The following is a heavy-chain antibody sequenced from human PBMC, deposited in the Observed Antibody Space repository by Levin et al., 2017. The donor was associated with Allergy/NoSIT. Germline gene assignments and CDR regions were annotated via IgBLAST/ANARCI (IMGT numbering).Heavy chain of an antibody. CDR2: ISETSYYK. Sequence: GGSLRLSCTASGFRFSDSSMNWVRQAPGKGLEWVSSISETSYYKYYADSVKGRFTISRDNAENTLYLQMDRLRAEETAVYFCTRGGVFTYGYDYWGQGTLLTVSS. CDR3: TRGGVFTYGYDY. V-gene: IGHV3-21*01. D-gene: IGHD3-10*01. J-gene: IGHJ4*02. CDR1: GFRFSDSS.